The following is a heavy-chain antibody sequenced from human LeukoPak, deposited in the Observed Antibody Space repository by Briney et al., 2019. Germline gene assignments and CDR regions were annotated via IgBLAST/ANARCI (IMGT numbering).Heavy chain of an antibody. D-gene: IGHD2-2*01. V-gene: IGHV3-9*01. CDR2: ISWNSGSI. Sequence: GGSLRLSCAASGFTFDDYAMHWVRQAPGKGLGWVSGISWNSGSIGYADSVKGRFTISRDNAKNSLYLQMNSLRAEDTALYYCAKDILRESYALDYWGQGTLVTVSS. CDR3: AKDILRESYALDY. CDR1: GFTFDDYA. J-gene: IGHJ4*02.